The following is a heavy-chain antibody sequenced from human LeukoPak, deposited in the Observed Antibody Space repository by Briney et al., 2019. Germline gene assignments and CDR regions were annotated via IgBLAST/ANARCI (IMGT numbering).Heavy chain of an antibody. J-gene: IGHJ6*02. CDR2: ISGSGGTT. D-gene: IGHD1-14*01. CDR1: EFTFSSYS. CDR3: AKVSGGGLYYDGMDV. Sequence: GGSLRLSCAASEFTFSSYSMNWVRQAPGKGLEWVSVISGSGGTTYYADSVKGRFTISRDSSKNTLYLQMNSLRAEDTAVYYSAKVSGGGLYYDGMDVWGQGTTVTVSS. V-gene: IGHV3-23*01.